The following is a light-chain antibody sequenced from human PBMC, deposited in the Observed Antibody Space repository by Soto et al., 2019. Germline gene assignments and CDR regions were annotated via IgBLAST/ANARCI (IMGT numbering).Light chain of an antibody. CDR3: QQSYSTPPT. CDR1: EDISKF. CDR2: DAS. J-gene: IGKJ1*01. Sequence: DIQMTQSPASLFAAVGDRVTITCQASEDISKFLNWYQQKPGKAPEVLIYDASNLQTGVPSRFSGSGSGTDFIFTISSLQPEDFATYYCQQSYSTPPTFGQGTKVDIK. V-gene: IGKV1-33*01.